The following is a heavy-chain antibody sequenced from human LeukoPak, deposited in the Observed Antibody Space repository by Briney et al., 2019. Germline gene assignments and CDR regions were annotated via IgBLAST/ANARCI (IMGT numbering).Heavy chain of an antibody. J-gene: IGHJ4*02. CDR3: ARAWSGYYSYFDY. V-gene: IGHV3-48*01. Sequence: GGSLRLSCAASGVTFSGYSMNWVRQAPGKGLEWVSYISSSSSTIYYADSVKGRFTISRDNAKNSLYLQMNSLRAEDTAVYYCARAWSGYYSYFDYWGQGTLVTVSS. CDR1: GVTFSGYS. D-gene: IGHD3-3*01. CDR2: ISSSSSTI.